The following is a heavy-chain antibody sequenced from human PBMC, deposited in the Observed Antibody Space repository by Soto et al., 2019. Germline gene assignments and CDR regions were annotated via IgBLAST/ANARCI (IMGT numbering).Heavy chain of an antibody. CDR1: GFTFSGSA. J-gene: IGHJ6*02. CDR3: TTDYDFWSGYWSHYYGMDV. CDR2: IRSKANSYAT. D-gene: IGHD3-3*01. Sequence: GGSLRLSCAASGFTFSGSAMHWVRQASGKGLEWVGRIRSKANSYATAYAASVKGRFTISRDDSKNTAYLQMSSLKTEDTAVYYCTTDYDFWSGYWSHYYGMDVWGRGTTVTVSS. V-gene: IGHV3-73*01.